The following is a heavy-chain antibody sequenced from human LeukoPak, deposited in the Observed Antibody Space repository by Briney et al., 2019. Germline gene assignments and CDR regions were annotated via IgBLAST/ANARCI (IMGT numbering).Heavy chain of an antibody. D-gene: IGHD5-18*01. CDR1: GGSFSGYY. CDR2: INHSGST. V-gene: IGHV4-34*01. CDR3: ARFLGYTGGFDP. J-gene: IGHJ5*02. Sequence: SETLSLTCAVYGGSFSGYYWSWVRQPPGKGLEWIGEINHSGSTNYNPSLKSRVTISVDTSKNQFSLKLSSVTAADTAVYYCARFLGYTGGFDPWGQGTLVTVSS.